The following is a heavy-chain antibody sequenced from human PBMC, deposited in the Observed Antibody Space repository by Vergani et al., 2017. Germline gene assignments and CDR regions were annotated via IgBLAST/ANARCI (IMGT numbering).Heavy chain of an antibody. Sequence: EVQLLESGGGLVQPGGSLRLSCAASGFTFSSYAISWVRQAPGKGLEWVSAISGSGGSTYYADSVKGRFTISRDNSKNTRYLQMNSLRAEDTAVYYCAKEERIVVAPYDYWGQGTLVTVSS. V-gene: IGHV3-23*01. D-gene: IGHD3-22*01. CDR3: AKEERIVVAPYDY. CDR2: ISGSGGST. CDR1: GFTFSSYA. J-gene: IGHJ4*02.